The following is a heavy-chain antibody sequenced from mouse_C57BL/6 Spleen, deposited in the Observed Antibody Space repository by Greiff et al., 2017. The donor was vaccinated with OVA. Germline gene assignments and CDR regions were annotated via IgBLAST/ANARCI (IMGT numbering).Heavy chain of an antibody. V-gene: IGHV1-52*01. Sequence: QVQLQQPGAELVRPGSSVKLSCKASGYTFTSYWMHWVKQRPIQGLEWIGNIDPSDSETHYNQKFKDKATLTVDKSSSTAYMQLSSLTSEDSAVYYCARRGEYYGSSYDYAMDYWGQGTSVTVSS. CDR3: ARRGEYYGSSYDYAMDY. D-gene: IGHD1-1*01. J-gene: IGHJ4*01. CDR1: GYTFTSYW. CDR2: IDPSDSET.